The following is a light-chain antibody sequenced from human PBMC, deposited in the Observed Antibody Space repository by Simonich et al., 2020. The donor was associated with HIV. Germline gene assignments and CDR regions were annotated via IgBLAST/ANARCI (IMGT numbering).Light chain of an antibody. CDR1: QGVSNC. Sequence: DIQMTQSPSSLSASVGDRVTITCRASQGVSNCLAWYQQKQGKAPKLLLYAASRLESGVPSRFSGSGSGTDYTLTISSLQPEDFATYYCQQYYSTLMYTFGQGTKLEIK. J-gene: IGKJ2*01. V-gene: IGKV1-NL1*01. CDR2: AAS. CDR3: QQYYSTLMYT.